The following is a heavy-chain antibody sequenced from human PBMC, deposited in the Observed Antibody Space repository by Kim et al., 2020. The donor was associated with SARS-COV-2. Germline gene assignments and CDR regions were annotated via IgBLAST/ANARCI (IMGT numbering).Heavy chain of an antibody. V-gene: IGHV1-8*02. CDR1: GYTFTSHD. D-gene: IGHD1-1*01. J-gene: IGHJ3*01. CDR2: MSPISGNT. CDR3: ATMYNWNDCEPFDV. Sequence: ASVKVSCKASGYTFTSHDINWVRQATGQGLEWMGWMSPISGNTGYAQKFQGRVLMTRDTSTGTAYMELRSLRSEDTAVYYCATMYNWNDCEPFDVWGQGTMVTVSS.